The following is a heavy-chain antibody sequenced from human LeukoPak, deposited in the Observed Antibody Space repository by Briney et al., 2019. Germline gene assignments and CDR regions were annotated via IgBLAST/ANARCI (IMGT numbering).Heavy chain of an antibody. D-gene: IGHD3-10*01. CDR3: AREYYGGYVDY. CDR1: GFTFSSFS. J-gene: IGHJ4*02. Sequence: GGSLRLSCAASGFTFSSFSMHCVRQAPGKGLESVSAISSNGGSTYYANSVKGRFTISRDNSKNTLYLQMGGLRAEDMAVYYCAREYYGGYVDYWGQGTLVTVSS. CDR2: ISSNGGST. V-gene: IGHV3-64*01.